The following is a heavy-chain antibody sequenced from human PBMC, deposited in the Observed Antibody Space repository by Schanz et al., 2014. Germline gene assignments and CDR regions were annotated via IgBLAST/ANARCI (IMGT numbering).Heavy chain of an antibody. CDR2: IRSKPNNYAT. V-gene: IGHV3-72*01. CDR3: VRLDVHDY. J-gene: IGHJ4*02. Sequence: EVQLVESGGGLVQPRGSLRLSCAASGFIFSDHYMEWVRQAPGKGLEWVGHIRSKPNNYATEYAASVKGRFTISRDDSRNSLYLQMSSLKTEDTAVYYCVRLDVHDYWGQGTLVTVSA. CDR1: GFIFSDHY. D-gene: IGHD3-16*01.